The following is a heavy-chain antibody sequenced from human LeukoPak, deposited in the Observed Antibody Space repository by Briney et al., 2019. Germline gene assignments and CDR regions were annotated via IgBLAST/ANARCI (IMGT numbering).Heavy chain of an antibody. Sequence: PSETLSLTCTVTSGSISSNNYYWGLVRPPPGKGLGWIGSVSYNGSTYYNPSLRSRVTISVDTSKNQFSLKVRSVTVADTAFYYCASQSGYYKNCFDHWGQGTLVTVSS. J-gene: IGHJ5*02. D-gene: IGHD3-3*01. V-gene: IGHV4-39*01. CDR1: SGSISSNNYY. CDR3: ASQSGYYKNCFDH. CDR2: VSYNGST.